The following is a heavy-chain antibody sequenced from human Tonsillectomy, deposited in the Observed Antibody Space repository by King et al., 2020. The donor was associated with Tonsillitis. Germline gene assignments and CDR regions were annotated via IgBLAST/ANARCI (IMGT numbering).Heavy chain of an antibody. CDR2: IIPIFGTA. CDR1: GGTFSSYA. CDR3: ATGSDFWSGYYYNWFDP. D-gene: IGHD3-3*01. J-gene: IGHJ5*02. V-gene: IGHV1-69*01. Sequence: VQLVESGAEVKKPGSSVKVSCKASGGTFSSYAISWVRQAPGQGLEWMGGIIPIFGTANYAQKFQGRVTITADESTSTAYMELSSLRSEDTAVYYCATGSDFWSGYYYNWFDPWGQGTLVTVSS.